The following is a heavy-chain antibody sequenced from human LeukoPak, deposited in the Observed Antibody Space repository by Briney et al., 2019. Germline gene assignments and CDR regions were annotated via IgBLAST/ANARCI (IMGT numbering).Heavy chain of an antibody. CDR2: INHSGST. Sequence: SETLSLTCAVYGGSFSGYYWSWIRQPPGKGLEWIGEINHSGSTNYNPSLKSRVTISVDTSKNQFSLKLSSVTAADTAVYYCARRPGSFDYWGQGTLVTVSS. V-gene: IGHV4-34*01. J-gene: IGHJ4*02. CDR3: ARRPGSFDY. CDR1: GGSFSGYY.